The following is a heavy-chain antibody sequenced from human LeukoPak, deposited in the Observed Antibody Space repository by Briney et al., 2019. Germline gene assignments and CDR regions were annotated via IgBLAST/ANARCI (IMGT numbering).Heavy chain of an antibody. CDR1: GFTFSSYS. CDR2: ISSSSSYI. Sequence: GGSLRLSCAASGFTFSSYSMNWVRQAPGKGLEWVSSISSSSSYIYYADSVKGRFTISRDNAKNSLYLQMNSLRAEDTAVYYCARVLGYCSSTSCSVIHYYCYYYGMDVWGQGTTVTVSS. CDR3: ARVLGYCSSTSCSVIHYYCYYYGMDV. V-gene: IGHV3-21*01. D-gene: IGHD2-2*01. J-gene: IGHJ6*02.